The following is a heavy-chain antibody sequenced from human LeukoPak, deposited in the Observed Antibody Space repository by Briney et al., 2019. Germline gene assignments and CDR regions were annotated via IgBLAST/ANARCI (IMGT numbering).Heavy chain of an antibody. D-gene: IGHD3-22*01. Sequence: GGSLRLSCAASGFTFSTYTMNWVCQAPGKGLEWVSSISSSSSYIFYADSVKGRFTISRDNAKNSLFLQMNSLRAEDTAVYYCARDPSGYYQFDSWGQGTLVTVSS. V-gene: IGHV3-21*01. J-gene: IGHJ4*02. CDR3: ARDPSGYYQFDS. CDR1: GFTFSTYT. CDR2: ISSSSSYI.